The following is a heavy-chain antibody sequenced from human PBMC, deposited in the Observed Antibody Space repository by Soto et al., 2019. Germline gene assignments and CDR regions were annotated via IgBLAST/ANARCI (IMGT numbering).Heavy chain of an antibody. J-gene: IGHJ5*02. CDR2: INAGNGNT. D-gene: IGHD2-2*01. V-gene: IGHV1-3*01. Sequence: VASVKVSCKASGYTFTSYAMHWVRQAPGQRLEWMGWINAGNGNTKYSQKFQGRVTITRDTSASTAYMELSSLRSEDTAVYYCARSRRESSTSVDPWGQGTLVTVSS. CDR1: GYTFTSYA. CDR3: ARSRRESSTSVDP.